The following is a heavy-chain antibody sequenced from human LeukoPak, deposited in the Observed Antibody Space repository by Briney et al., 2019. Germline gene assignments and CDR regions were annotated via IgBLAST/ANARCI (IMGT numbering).Heavy chain of an antibody. D-gene: IGHD2/OR15-2a*01. CDR1: GGSIRSDY. V-gene: IGHV4-59*01. Sequence: PSETLSLTCTVSGGSIRSDYWSWLRQPPGKGLEWIGYINYSGSTSYNPSLRSRVTISVDTSKNQFSLKLSSVTAADTAVYYCTSSTTGGRFDPWGQGTLVTVSS. J-gene: IGHJ5*02. CDR2: INYSGST. CDR3: TSSTTGGRFDP.